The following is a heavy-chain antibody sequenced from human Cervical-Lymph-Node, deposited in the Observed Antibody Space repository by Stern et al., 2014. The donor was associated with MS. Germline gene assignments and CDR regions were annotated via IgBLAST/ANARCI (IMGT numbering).Heavy chain of an antibody. J-gene: IGHJ4*02. D-gene: IGHD3-10*01. CDR1: GYTFTSYD. CDR2: MNRNSGNT. V-gene: IGHV1-8*01. Sequence: QVQLVESGAEVKKPGASVKVSCKASGYTFTSYDITWVRQATGQGLVWMGWMNRNSGNTVYAQKFQDRVTMTRNTSISTAYMELSSLRSEDTAVYYCARSRVTVSGNFAYWGQGTLVTVSS. CDR3: ARSRVTVSGNFAY.